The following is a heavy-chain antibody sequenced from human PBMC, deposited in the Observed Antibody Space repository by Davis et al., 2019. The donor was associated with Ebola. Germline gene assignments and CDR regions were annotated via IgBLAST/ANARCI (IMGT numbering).Heavy chain of an antibody. CDR2: IYYTGSA. D-gene: IGHD3-22*01. CDR1: GGSMSGYH. CDR3: ARYHYYYDGSGFNRDWYFDL. J-gene: IGHJ2*01. Sequence: SETLSLTCSVSGGSMSGYHWSWIRQSPLKGLEWIGNIYYTGSANFNPSLKSRVTISVATSKNQLSLKLSSVTAADTALYYCARYHYYYDGSGFNRDWYFDLWGRGTLVTVSS. V-gene: IGHV4-59*08.